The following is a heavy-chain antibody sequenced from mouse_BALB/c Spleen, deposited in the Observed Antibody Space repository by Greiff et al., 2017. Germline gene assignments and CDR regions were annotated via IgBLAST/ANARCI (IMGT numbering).Heavy chain of an antibody. V-gene: IGHV14-3*02. Sequence: VQLQQSGAELVKPGASVKLSCTASGFNIKDTYMHLVKQRPEQGLEWIGRIDPANGNTKYDPKFQGKATITADTSSNTAYLQLSSLTSEDTAVYYCASVTGTMAWFAYWGQGTLGTVSA. D-gene: IGHD4-1*01. CDR3: ASVTGTMAWFAY. CDR2: IDPANGNT. J-gene: IGHJ3*01. CDR1: GFNIKDTY.